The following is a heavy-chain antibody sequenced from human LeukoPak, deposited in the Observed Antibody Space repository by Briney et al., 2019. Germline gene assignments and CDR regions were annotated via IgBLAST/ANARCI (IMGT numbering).Heavy chain of an antibody. CDR3: ATHPKVGSGSQNGLDY. V-gene: IGHV3-21*01. J-gene: IGHJ4*02. CDR1: GFTFSSYS. CDR2: ISSSSYI. D-gene: IGHD3-10*01. Sequence: GGSLRLSCAASGFTFSSYSMNWVRQAPGKGLEWVSSISSSSYIYYADSVKGRFTISRDNAKNSLYLQMNSLRAEDTAVYYCATHPKVGSGSQNGLDYWGQGTLVTVSS.